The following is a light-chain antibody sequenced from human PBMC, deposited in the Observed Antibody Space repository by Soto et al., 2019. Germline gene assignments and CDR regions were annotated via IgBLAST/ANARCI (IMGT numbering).Light chain of an antibody. Sequence: EIVWTQSPATLSLSPGERATLSCRASQSVSNYLAWYQQKPGQAPRLLIYDASNRATGIPARFSGSGSGTDFTLTIRSLEPEDFAVYYCQQRSNWPLLTFGGGTKVEIK. V-gene: IGKV3-11*01. CDR1: QSVSNY. J-gene: IGKJ4*01. CDR3: QQRSNWPLLT. CDR2: DAS.